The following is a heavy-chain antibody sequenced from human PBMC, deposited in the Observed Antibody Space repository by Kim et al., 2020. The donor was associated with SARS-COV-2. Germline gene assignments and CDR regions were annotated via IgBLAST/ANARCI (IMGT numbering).Heavy chain of an antibody. V-gene: IGHV1-69*01. Sequence: NYAQKFHGRVRMTADESTSTAYMELSSLRSEETAEYYCARSTPGIYVMDVWGQGTTVTVSS. J-gene: IGHJ6*02. CDR3: ARSTPGIYVMDV. D-gene: IGHD2-15*01.